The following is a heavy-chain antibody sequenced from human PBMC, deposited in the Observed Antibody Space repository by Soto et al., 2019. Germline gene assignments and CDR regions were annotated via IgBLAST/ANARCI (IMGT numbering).Heavy chain of an antibody. D-gene: IGHD2-8*01. J-gene: IGHJ6*02. CDR2: ISGYNGDT. CDR1: GYTFTRYG. V-gene: IGHV1-18*01. CDR3: AKNGQPPYYYYGMDV. Sequence: ASVKVSCKASGYTFTRYGISWLRQAPGQGLEWMGWISGYNGDTKYAQKFQGRVTMTVDTSTTTAYMELRSLTSDDRAVYYCAKNGQPPYYYYGMDVWG.